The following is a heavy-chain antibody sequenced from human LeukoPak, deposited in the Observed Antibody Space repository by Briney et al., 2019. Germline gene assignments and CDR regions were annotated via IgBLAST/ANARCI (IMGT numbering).Heavy chain of an antibody. Sequence: SETLSLTCAVYGGSFSCYYWSWIRQPPGKGLEWIGEINHSGSTNYNPSLKSRVTISVDTSKNQFSLKLSSVTAADTAVYYCATGYSGYDPFDYWGQGTLVTVSS. J-gene: IGHJ4*02. CDR2: INHSGST. CDR1: GGSFSCYY. V-gene: IGHV4-34*01. D-gene: IGHD5-12*01. CDR3: ATGYSGYDPFDY.